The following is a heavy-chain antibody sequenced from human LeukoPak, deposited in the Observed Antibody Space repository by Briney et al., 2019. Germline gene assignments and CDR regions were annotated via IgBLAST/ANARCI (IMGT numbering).Heavy chain of an antibody. V-gene: IGHV3-64*01. J-gene: IGHJ3*02. CDR1: GFTFSSYA. CDR3: ASPAASIAAAGSWGALDI. Sequence: PGGSLRLSCAASGFTFSSYAMHWVRQAPGKGLEYVSAISSNGGSTYYANSVKGRFTISRDNSKNTLYLQMNTLRAEDTAVYYCASPAASIAAAGSWGALDIWGQGTMVTVSS. D-gene: IGHD6-13*01. CDR2: ISSNGGST.